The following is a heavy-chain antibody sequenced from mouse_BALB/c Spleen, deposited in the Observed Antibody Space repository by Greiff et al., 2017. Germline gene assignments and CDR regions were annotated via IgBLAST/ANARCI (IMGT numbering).Heavy chain of an antibody. CDR2: INPSTGYT. V-gene: IGHV1-7*01. D-gene: IGHD1-1*01. CDR1: GYTFTSYW. CDR3: ARYYYGLYAMDY. Sequence: QVQLQQSGAELAKPGASVKMSCKASGYTFTSYWMHWVKQRPGQGLEWIGYINPSTGYTEYNQKFKDKATLTADKSSSTAYMQLSSLTSEDSAVYYCARYYYGLYAMDYWGQGTSVTVSS. J-gene: IGHJ4*01.